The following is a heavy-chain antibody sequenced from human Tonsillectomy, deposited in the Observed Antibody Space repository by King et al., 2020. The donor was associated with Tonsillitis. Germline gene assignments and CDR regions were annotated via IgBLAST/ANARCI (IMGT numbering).Heavy chain of an antibody. CDR3: ARDLNWAFDY. V-gene: IGHV3-48*01. CDR2: ISGSGIPI. CDR1: GFSFSPYS. J-gene: IGHJ4*02. Sequence: VQLVESGGGLVQPGGSLRLSCVVSGFSFSPYSVNWVRQAPGKGLEWLSYISGSGIPISYADSVKGRFTISRDNAKNSLFLQMNSLRAEDTAVYYCARDLNWAFDYWGQGILVTVSS. D-gene: IGHD7-27*01.